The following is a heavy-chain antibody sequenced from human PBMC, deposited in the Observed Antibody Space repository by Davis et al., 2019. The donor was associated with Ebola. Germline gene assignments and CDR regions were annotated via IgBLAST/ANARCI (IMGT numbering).Heavy chain of an antibody. Sequence: SQTLSLTCAISGDSVSRKSGAWSWIRQSPSRGLEWLGRTYYRSKWYNDYAVSVKSRITINPDTSKNQFSLQLNSVTPEDTAVYYCAREGIAAVGTPFDYWGQGTLVTVSS. CDR1: GDSVSRKSGA. J-gene: IGHJ4*02. CDR2: TYYRSKWYN. D-gene: IGHD6-13*01. V-gene: IGHV6-1*01. CDR3: AREGIAAVGTPFDY.